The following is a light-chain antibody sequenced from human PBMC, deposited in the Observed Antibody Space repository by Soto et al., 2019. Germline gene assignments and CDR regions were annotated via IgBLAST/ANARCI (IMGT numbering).Light chain of an antibody. V-gene: IGLV1-40*01. Sequence: QSVLTQPPSVSGAPGQRVNISCTGSSSNIGAPYDVHWYQQLPGTAPKLLIYHNSNRPSGVPDRFSGSKSATSASLAITGLQAEDEADYYCQSYDSSLSGYVFGTGTKLTVL. CDR3: QSYDSSLSGYV. CDR2: HNS. CDR1: SSNIGAPYD. J-gene: IGLJ1*01.